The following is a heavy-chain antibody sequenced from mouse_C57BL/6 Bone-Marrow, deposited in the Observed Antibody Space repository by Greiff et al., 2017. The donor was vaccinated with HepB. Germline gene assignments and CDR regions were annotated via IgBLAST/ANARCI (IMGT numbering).Heavy chain of an antibody. Sequence: EVMLVESGEGLVKPGGSLKLSCAASGFTFSSYAMSWVRQTPEKRLEWVAYISSGGDYIYYADTVKGRFTISRDNARNTLYLQMSSLKSEDTAMYYCTRGGDYDVNYFDYWGQGTTLTVSS. CDR2: ISSGGDYI. CDR1: GFTFSSYA. V-gene: IGHV5-9-1*02. CDR3: TRGGDYDVNYFDY. D-gene: IGHD2-4*01. J-gene: IGHJ2*01.